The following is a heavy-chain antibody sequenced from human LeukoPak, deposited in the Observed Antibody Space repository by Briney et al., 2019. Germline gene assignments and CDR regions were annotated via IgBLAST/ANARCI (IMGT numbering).Heavy chain of an antibody. V-gene: IGHV3-11*04. Sequence: GGSLRLSCAASGFTFSDYYMSWIRQAPGKGLEWVSYISSSGSTIYYADSGKGRFTISRDNAKNSLYMQMNRLRAEDTAVYYCARSGIGYSYGPYYFDSWGQGTLVTVSS. D-gene: IGHD5-18*01. J-gene: IGHJ4*02. CDR2: ISSSGSTI. CDR1: GFTFSDYY. CDR3: ARSGIGYSYGPYYFDS.